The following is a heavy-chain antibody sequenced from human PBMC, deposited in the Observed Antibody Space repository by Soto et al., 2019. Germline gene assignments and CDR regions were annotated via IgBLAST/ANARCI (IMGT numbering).Heavy chain of an antibody. CDR3: AKDISAAGVRYYYGLDV. J-gene: IGHJ6*02. CDR1: GFTFGDYA. V-gene: IGHV3-9*01. D-gene: IGHD6-13*01. Sequence: EVQLVESGGGLVQPGRSLRLSCAASGFTFGDYAMHWVRQAPGKGLEWVSDSSWNSGYIGYAASVKGRFTIARDNAKNCLYLQMNSLRPEDTALYFCAKDISAAGVRYYYGLDVWGQGTTVTVSS. CDR2: SSWNSGYI.